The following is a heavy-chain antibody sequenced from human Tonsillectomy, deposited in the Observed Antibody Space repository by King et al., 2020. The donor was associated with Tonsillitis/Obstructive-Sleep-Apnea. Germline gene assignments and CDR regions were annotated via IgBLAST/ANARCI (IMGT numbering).Heavy chain of an antibody. J-gene: IGHJ4*02. Sequence: QLVQSGAEVKKPGASVKVSCKAYGYTFTRYYIHWVRQAPGQGLEWMGIINPSSGITTYAQKFQGRVTMTRDTPTSTVHMELSSLRSEDTAVYYCARDDKDDRYFDYWGQGTLVPVSS. V-gene: IGHV1-46*01. CDR2: INPSSGIT. CDR1: GYTFTRYY. D-gene: IGHD2-15*01. CDR3: ARDDKDDRYFDY.